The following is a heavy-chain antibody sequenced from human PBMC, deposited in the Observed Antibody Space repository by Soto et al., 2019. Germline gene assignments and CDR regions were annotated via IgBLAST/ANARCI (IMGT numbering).Heavy chain of an antibody. CDR3: ARDIVVVVAATGDNWFDP. CDR2: IYHSGST. D-gene: IGHD2-15*01. Sequence: SETLSLTCAVSGYSISSGYYWGWIRQPPGKGLEWIGSIYHSGSTYYNPSLKSRVTISVDTSKNQFSLKLSSVAAADTAVYYCARDIVVVVAATGDNWFDPWGQGTLVTVSS. V-gene: IGHV4-38-2*02. J-gene: IGHJ5*02. CDR1: GYSISSGYY.